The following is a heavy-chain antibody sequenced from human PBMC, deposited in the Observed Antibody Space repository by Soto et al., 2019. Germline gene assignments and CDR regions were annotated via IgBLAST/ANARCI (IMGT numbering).Heavy chain of an antibody. CDR1: GFTFSSYG. CDR2: IWYDGSNK. Sequence: QVQLVESGGGVVQPGRSLRLSCAASGFTFSSYGMHWVRQAPGKGLEWVAVIWYDGSNKYYADSVKGRFTISRDNSKNTLYLQMNSLRAEDTAVYYCARPYGDYGGYFDYWGQGTLVTVSS. J-gene: IGHJ4*02. CDR3: ARPYGDYGGYFDY. D-gene: IGHD4-17*01. V-gene: IGHV3-33*01.